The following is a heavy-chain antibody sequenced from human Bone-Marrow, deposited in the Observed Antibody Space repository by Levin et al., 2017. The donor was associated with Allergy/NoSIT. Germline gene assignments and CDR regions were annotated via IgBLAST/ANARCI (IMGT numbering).Heavy chain of an antibody. J-gene: IGHJ4*02. CDR1: GFTFDDYA. V-gene: IGHV3-9*01. CDR3: AKDMDQILFGVDY. D-gene: IGHD3-3*01. CDR2: ISWNSGMI. Sequence: GGSLRLSCAASGFTFDDYAMHWVRQAPGKGLEWVSGISWNSGMIDYADSVKGRFTISRDNAKNSLYLQMNSLRAEDTALYYCAKDMDQILFGVDYWGQGTQVTVSS.